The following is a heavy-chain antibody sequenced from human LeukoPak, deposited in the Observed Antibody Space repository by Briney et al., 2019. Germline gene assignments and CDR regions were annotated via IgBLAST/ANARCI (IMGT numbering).Heavy chain of an antibody. D-gene: IGHD6-19*01. CDR2: IDPSDSYT. Sequence: GGALRISFKGSGYGFTSYWISWVRQMPGKGGGWMGRIDPSDSYTNYSASFQGHVTISAATSISTAYLQWSSLKASDTAMYYCAIGASHRVTSSRLLWGQGTLVTVSS. CDR1: GYGFTSYW. J-gene: IGHJ4*02. V-gene: IGHV5-10-1*01. CDR3: AIGASHRVTSSRLL.